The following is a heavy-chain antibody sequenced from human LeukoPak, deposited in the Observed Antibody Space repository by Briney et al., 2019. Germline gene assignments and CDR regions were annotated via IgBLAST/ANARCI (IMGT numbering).Heavy chain of an antibody. V-gene: IGHV3-23*01. Sequence: GGSLRLSCAASGFAFSNYAMNWVRQAPGRGLEWVSSITGSGGGTYCADSVKGRFTISRDNSKNTLDLQMNSLRAEDTAVYYCAKGLKGCSGNSCYYFFDFWGQGTLVTVSS. CDR1: GFAFSNYA. D-gene: IGHD2-15*01. J-gene: IGHJ4*02. CDR2: ITGSGGGT. CDR3: AKGLKGCSGNSCYYFFDF.